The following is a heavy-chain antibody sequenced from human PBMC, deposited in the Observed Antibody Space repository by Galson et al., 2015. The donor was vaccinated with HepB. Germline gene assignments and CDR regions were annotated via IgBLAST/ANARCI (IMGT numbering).Heavy chain of an antibody. D-gene: IGHD3-9*01. CDR1: GYTFTSYG. CDR2: ISVSSGDT. J-gene: IGHJ4*02. Sequence: SVKVSCKASGYTFTSYGISWVRQAPGQGLEWMGWISVSSGDTDYAQKFQGRVTMTTDTSTSTAYIELRSLRSDDTAIYYCARDNNPYYDILTGYCAFDYWGQGTLVTVSS. V-gene: IGHV1-18*04. CDR3: ARDNNPYYDILTGYCAFDY.